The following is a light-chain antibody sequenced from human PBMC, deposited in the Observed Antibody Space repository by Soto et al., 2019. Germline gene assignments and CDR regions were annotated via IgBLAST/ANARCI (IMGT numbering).Light chain of an antibody. CDR1: QSVSGN. CDR2: GAS. CDR3: QRYNNWPPIT. V-gene: IGKV3-15*01. Sequence: EIVMTQSPATLSVSPGERATLSCRASQSVSGNLAWYQLNPGQAPRLLIYGASTRATGIPARFSGSGSGTEFTLSISSLQAEDFAVYYCQRYNNWPPITFGQGTRLESK. J-gene: IGKJ5*01.